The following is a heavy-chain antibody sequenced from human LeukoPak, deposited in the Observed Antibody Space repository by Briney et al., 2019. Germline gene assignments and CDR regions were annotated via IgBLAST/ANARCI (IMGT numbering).Heavy chain of an antibody. J-gene: IGHJ3*02. CDR2: INHSGST. CDR1: GGSFSGYY. CDR3: ARFVVVVAVTRPHDAFDT. D-gene: IGHD2-15*01. Sequence: SETLSLTCAVYGGSFSGYYWSWIRQPPGKGLEWIGEINHSGSTNYNPSLKSRVTISVDTSKNQFSLKLSSVTAADTAVYYCARFVVVVAVTRPHDAFDTWGQGTMVTVSS. V-gene: IGHV4-34*01.